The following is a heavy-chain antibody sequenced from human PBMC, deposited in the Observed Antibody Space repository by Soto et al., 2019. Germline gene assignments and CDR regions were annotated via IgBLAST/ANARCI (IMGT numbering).Heavy chain of an antibody. CDR3: ARDRCTTDKCYTHRFDV. J-gene: IGHJ6*02. CDR2: ISVYTGNT. Sequence: QVQLVQSGGEVTKPGASVKVSCKSSGYTFTSYVVSWVRQAPGQGLEWLGWISVYTGNTKQAQKFQDRVTLTTEASTSTAYLELRNLRSDDTAFYYCARDRCTTDKCYTHRFDVWGQGTTVTVSS. V-gene: IGHV1-18*04. CDR1: GYTFTSYV. D-gene: IGHD2-8*01.